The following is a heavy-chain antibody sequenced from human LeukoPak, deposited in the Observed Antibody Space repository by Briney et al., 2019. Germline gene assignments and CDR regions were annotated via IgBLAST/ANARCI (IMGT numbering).Heavy chain of an antibody. J-gene: IGHJ6*02. Sequence: GRSLRLSCAASGFTFDDYAMHWVRQAPGKGLEWVSGISWNSGSIGYADSVKGRFTISRDNAKNSLYLQMNSLRAEDTALYYCAKAQIPHPFYYYGMDVWGQGTTVTVSS. CDR3: AKAQIPHPFYYYGMDV. V-gene: IGHV3-9*01. CDR1: GFTFDDYA. CDR2: ISWNSGSI.